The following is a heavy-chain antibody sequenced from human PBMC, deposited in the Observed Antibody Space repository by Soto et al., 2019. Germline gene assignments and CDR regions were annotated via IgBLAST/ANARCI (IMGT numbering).Heavy chain of an antibody. D-gene: IGHD6-6*01. CDR2: ISYDGSNK. CDR3: ARETRSSIAARPSYGMDV. Sequence: PGGSLRLSCAASGFTFSSYAMHWVRQAPGKGLEWVAVISYDGSNKYYADSVKGRFTISRDNSKNTLYLQMNSLRAEDTAVYYCARETRSSIAARPSYGMDVWRQGTTVTVSS. CDR1: GFTFSSYA. V-gene: IGHV3-30-3*01. J-gene: IGHJ6*02.